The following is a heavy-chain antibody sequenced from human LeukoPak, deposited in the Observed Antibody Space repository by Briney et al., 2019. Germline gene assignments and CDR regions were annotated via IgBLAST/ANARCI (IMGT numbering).Heavy chain of an antibody. V-gene: IGHV4-34*01. J-gene: IGHJ4*02. CDR2: INHSGST. CDR1: GGSLSGFY. Sequence: PSETLSLTCAVYGGSLSGFYWGWIRQPPREGPGGVGGINHSGSTNYNPSLKSRVTISVDTSKNQFSLKLSSVTAADTAVYYCARGRGYSYGSYLYYFDYWGQGTLVTVSS. D-gene: IGHD5-18*01. CDR3: ARGRGYSYGSYLYYFDY.